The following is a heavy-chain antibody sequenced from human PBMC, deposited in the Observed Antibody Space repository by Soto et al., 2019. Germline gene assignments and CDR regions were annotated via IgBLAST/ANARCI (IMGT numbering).Heavy chain of an antibody. CDR2: IYSGGST. V-gene: IGHV3-53*01. CDR1: GFTVSSNY. CDR3: ASTMGPGYSSSPNNYYYYYGMDV. D-gene: IGHD6-13*01. Sequence: GGSLRLSCAASGFTVSSNYMSWVRQAPGKGLEWVSVIYSGGSTYYADSVKGRFTISRDNSKNTLYLQMNSLRAEDTAVYYCASTMGPGYSSSPNNYYYYYGMDVWGQGTTVTV. J-gene: IGHJ6*02.